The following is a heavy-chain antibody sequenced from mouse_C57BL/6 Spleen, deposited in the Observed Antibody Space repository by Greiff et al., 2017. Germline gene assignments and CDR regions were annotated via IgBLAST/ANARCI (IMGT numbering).Heavy chain of an antibody. Sequence: QVQLQQSGAELARPGASVKLSCKASGYTFTSSGISWVKQRTGQGLEWIGEIYPGSGNTYYNEKFKGKATLTADKSSSTAYMELRSLTSEDAAVYFGARCYYDRSYWYFEVWGTGTTVTVSS. J-gene: IGHJ1*03. CDR1: GYTFTSSG. CDR2: IYPGSGNT. D-gene: IGHD1-1*01. V-gene: IGHV1-81*01. CDR3: ARCYYDRSYWYFEV.